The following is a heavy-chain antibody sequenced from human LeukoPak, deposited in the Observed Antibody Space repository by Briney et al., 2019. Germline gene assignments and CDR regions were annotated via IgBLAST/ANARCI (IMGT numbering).Heavy chain of an antibody. CDR1: GYTFTGYY. J-gene: IGHJ6*02. CDR2: INPNSGGT. D-gene: IGHD6-13*01. V-gene: IGHV1-2*02. Sequence: ASVKVSCMASGYTFTGYYMHWVRQAPGQGLGWMGWINPNSGGTNYAQKFQGRVTMTRDTSISTAYMELSRLRSDDTAVYYCARDRTSIAAAGTDTYYYYGMDVWGQGTTVTVSS. CDR3: ARDRTSIAAAGTDTYYYYGMDV.